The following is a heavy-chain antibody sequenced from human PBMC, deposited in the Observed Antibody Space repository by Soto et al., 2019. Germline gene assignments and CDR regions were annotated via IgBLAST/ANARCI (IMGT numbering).Heavy chain of an antibody. CDR3: ARDKTTGLFDY. D-gene: IGHD1-1*01. J-gene: IGHJ4*02. V-gene: IGHV4-34*01. CDR1: GGSFSGYY. Sequence: SETLSLTCAVYGGSFSGYYWTWIRQPPVTGLEFIGEINHILSTNYNPSLKSRFTISLYTSKNHFSLKLTSFTAADTAVYYCARDKTTGLFDYWGQGTLVTVSS. CDR2: INHILST.